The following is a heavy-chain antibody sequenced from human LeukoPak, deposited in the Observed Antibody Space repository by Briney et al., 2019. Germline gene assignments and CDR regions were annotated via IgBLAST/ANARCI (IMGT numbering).Heavy chain of an antibody. D-gene: IGHD6-19*01. J-gene: IGHJ3*02. CDR3: ARDLSSGWFHDAFDI. Sequence: GGSLRLSCAASGFTFSSYSMNWVRQAPGKGLEWVSSISSSSSYIYYADSVKGRFTISRDNAENSLYLQMNSLRAEDTAVYYCARDLSSGWFHDAFDIWGQGTMVTVSS. CDR1: GFTFSSYS. CDR2: ISSSSSYI. V-gene: IGHV3-21*01.